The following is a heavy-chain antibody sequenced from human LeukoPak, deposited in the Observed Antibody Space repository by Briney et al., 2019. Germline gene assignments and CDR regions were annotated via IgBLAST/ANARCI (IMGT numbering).Heavy chain of an antibody. CDR2: IYYSGST. Sequence: SETLSLTCTVFGGSISSYYWSWIRQPPGKGLEWIGYIYYSGSTNYNPSLKSRVTISVDTSKNQFSLKLSSVTAADTAVYYCARDLMAQLYFDYWGQGTLVTVST. J-gene: IGHJ4*02. V-gene: IGHV4-59*12. CDR1: GGSISSYY. D-gene: IGHD2-8*01. CDR3: ARDLMAQLYFDY.